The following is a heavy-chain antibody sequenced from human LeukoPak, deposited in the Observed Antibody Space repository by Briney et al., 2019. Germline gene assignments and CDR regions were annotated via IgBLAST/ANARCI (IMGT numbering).Heavy chain of an antibody. J-gene: IGHJ1*01. CDR3: ARTRGGYSYGYPGYFQH. D-gene: IGHD5-18*01. CDR1: GYTFTGYY. V-gene: IGHV1-2*02. Sequence: VASVKVSCKASGYTFTGYYMHWVRQAPGQGLEWMGWINPNSGGTNYAQKFQGRVTMTRDTSITTAYMELSRLTSDDTAVYYCARTRGGYSYGYPGYFQHWGQGTLVTVSS. CDR2: INPNSGGT.